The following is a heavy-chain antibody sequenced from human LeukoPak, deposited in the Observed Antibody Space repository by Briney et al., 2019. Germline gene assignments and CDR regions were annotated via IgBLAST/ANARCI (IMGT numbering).Heavy chain of an antibody. Sequence: TGGSLRLSCAASGFTFVSYAMTWVRQAPGKGLEWVSAINGGGDTTYYADSVKGRFTVSRDSSKNTLYLQMNSLRAEDTAIYYCAKRGYYDSGALRAPFEYWGQGTLVTVFS. J-gene: IGHJ4*02. CDR1: GFTFVSYA. CDR2: INGGGDTT. V-gene: IGHV3-23*01. CDR3: AKRGYYDSGALRAPFEY. D-gene: IGHD3-22*01.